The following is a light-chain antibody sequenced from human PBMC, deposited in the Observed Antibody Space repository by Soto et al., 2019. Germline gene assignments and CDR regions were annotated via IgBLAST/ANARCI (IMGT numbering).Light chain of an antibody. CDR1: QSVSSY. CDR3: QQYNNWHPLT. V-gene: IGKV3D-11*02. Sequence: EIVLTQSPATLSLSPGERATLSCRASQSVSSYLAWYQQKPGQAPRLLMYEASNRATGIPARFSGGGSGTDFTLTISSLEPEDFAVYYCQQYNNWHPLTFGGGTKVEIK. J-gene: IGKJ4*01. CDR2: EAS.